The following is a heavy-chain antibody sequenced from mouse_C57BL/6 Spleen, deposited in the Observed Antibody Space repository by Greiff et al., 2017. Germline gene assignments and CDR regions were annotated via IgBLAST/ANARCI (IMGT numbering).Heavy chain of an antibody. CDR2: INPSNGGT. Sequence: VQLQQPGPELVKPAPSVSLSCKVSGYTFTSYWMHWVKQRPGQGLEWIGNINPSNGGTNYNEKFKSKATLTVDKSSSTAYMQLSSLTSEDSAVYYCARWYDCYYGGLAYWGQGTLVTVSA. CDR1: GYTFTSYW. CDR3: ARWYDCYYGGLAY. D-gene: IGHD2-3*01. V-gene: IGHV1-53*01. J-gene: IGHJ3*01.